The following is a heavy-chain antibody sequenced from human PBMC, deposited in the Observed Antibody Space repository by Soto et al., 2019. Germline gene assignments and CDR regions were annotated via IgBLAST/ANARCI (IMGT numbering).Heavy chain of an antibody. CDR2: ISWNSGSI. CDR1: GFTFDDYA. J-gene: IGHJ6*03. Sequence: PGGSLRLSCAASGFTFDDYAMHWVRQAPGKGLEWVSGISWNSGSIGYADSVKGRFTISRDNAKNSLYLQMNSLRAEDTALYYCAKGPPGYSSGWSKYYYYYYMDVWGKGTTVTVSS. D-gene: IGHD6-19*01. V-gene: IGHV3-9*01. CDR3: AKGPPGYSSGWSKYYYYYYMDV.